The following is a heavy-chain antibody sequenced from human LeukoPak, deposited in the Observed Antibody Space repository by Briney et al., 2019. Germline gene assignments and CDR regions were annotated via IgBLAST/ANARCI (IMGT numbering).Heavy chain of an antibody. CDR3: AKRSFAYGGPLDY. J-gene: IGHJ4*02. CDR2: ISGSGGST. CDR1: GFTFSSYA. V-gene: IGHV3-23*01. Sequence: PGGSLRLSCAASGFTFSSYAMSWVRQAPGKGLEWVSVISGSGGSTYYADSVKGRFTISRDNSKNTLYLQMNSLRAEDTAVYYCAKRSFAYGGPLDYWGQGTLVTVSS. D-gene: IGHD4/OR15-4a*01.